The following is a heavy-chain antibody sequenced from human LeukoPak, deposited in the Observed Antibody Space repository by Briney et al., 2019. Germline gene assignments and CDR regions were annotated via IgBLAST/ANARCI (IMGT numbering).Heavy chain of an antibody. CDR1: GFTFSNAW. CDR2: IKSRSDGGTT. Sequence: GGSLRLSCGASGFTFSNAWMIWVRQAPGGGREGVVRIKSRSDGGTTDYAAPVKGRFTISRDDSKNTLYLQMNSLTTEHTAVYYRTTVEIAAAARKEYYYYYMDVWGKGTTVTVSS. V-gene: IGHV3-15*01. CDR3: TTVEIAAAARKEYYYYYMDV. J-gene: IGHJ6*03. D-gene: IGHD6-13*01.